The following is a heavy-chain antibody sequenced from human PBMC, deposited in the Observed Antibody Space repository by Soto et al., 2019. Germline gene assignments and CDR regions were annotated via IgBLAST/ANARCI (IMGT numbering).Heavy chain of an antibody. CDR3: ARVGSDFGVAGRIGY. J-gene: IGHJ4*02. D-gene: IGHD6-19*01. CDR1: GYSISSGYY. CDR2: IYHSGST. Sequence: SETLSLTCAVSGYSISSGYYWGWIRQPPGKGLEWIGSIYHSGSTYYNPSLKSRVTISVDTSKNQFSLKLSSVTAADTAVYYCARVGSDFGVAGRIGYWGQGTLVTVSS. V-gene: IGHV4-38-2*01.